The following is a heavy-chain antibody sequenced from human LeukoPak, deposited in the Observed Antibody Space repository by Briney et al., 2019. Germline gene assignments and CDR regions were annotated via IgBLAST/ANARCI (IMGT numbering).Heavy chain of an antibody. CDR2: IYHSGST. CDR1: GYSISSGYY. J-gene: IGHJ5*02. D-gene: IGHD2-2*01. Sequence: SETLSLTCTVSGYSISSGYYWGWIRQPPGKGLEWIGSIYHSGSTYYNPSLKSRVTISVDTSKNQFSLKLSSVTAADTAVYYCARVGVVPAAPPINWFDPWGQGTLVTVSS. CDR3: ARVGVVPAAPPINWFDP. V-gene: IGHV4-38-2*02.